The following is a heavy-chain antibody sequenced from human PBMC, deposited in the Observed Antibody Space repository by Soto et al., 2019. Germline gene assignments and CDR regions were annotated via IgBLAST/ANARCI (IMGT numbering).Heavy chain of an antibody. D-gene: IGHD6-19*01. CDR2: IYLGGNT. Sequence: QVQVQESGPGLLKPSETLSLTCSVTGVSISNNYWSWIRQPPGKGLEWIGYIYLGGNTKYSPAFKSRVAISVDTSKNQFSLRPSSVTVAATAVSYCARSAVADAFDIWGRGTTVTVSS. CDR1: GVSISNNY. V-gene: IGHV4-59*01. CDR3: ARSAVADAFDI. J-gene: IGHJ3*02.